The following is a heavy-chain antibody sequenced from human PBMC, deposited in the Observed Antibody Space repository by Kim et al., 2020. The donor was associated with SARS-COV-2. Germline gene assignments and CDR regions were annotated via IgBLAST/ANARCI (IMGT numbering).Heavy chain of an antibody. Sequence: GGSLRLSCAASGFTFSSYAMHWVRQAPGKGLEWVAVISYDGSNKYYADSVKGRFTNSRDNSKNTLYLQMNSLRAEDTAVYYCARVQGGSYYGSLFDIWGQGTMVTVSS. D-gene: IGHD3-10*01. CDR2: ISYDGSNK. V-gene: IGHV3-30-3*01. J-gene: IGHJ3*02. CDR1: GFTFSSYA. CDR3: ARVQGGSYYGSLFDI.